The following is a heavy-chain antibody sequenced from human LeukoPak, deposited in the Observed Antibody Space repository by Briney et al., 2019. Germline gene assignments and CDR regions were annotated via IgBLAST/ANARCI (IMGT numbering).Heavy chain of an antibody. J-gene: IGHJ3*02. CDR1: GFTFSSYA. CDR3: ARYSVPATIGWGAFDI. D-gene: IGHD2-2*01. Sequence: PGGSLRLSCAASGFTFSSYAMSWVRQAPGKGVEWVSAISGSGGSTYYADSVKGRFTISRDNSKNTLYLQMNSLRAEDTAVYYCARYSVPATIGWGAFDIWGQGTMVTVSS. CDR2: ISGSGGST. V-gene: IGHV3-23*01.